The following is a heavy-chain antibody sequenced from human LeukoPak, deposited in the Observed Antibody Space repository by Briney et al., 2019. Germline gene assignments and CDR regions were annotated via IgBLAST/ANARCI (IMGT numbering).Heavy chain of an antibody. J-gene: IGHJ6*03. Sequence: GGSLRLSCGASGFTLSNAWMSWVRQAPGKGLEWVGRITSETDGGTTDDAAPMKGRLTISRDDSKSTLYLQMNSLKTEDTGVYYCSACSSTSCSSVYMDVWGKGTTVTVSS. D-gene: IGHD2-2*01. CDR2: ITSETDGGTT. CDR1: GFTLSNAW. V-gene: IGHV3-15*01. CDR3: SACSSTSCSSVYMDV.